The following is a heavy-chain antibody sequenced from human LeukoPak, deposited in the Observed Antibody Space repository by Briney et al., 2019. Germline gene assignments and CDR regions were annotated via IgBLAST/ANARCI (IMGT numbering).Heavy chain of an antibody. V-gene: IGHV3-23*01. CDR3: AKGPVVTFDI. Sequence: PGGSLRLSCAASGFTFSSYAMNWVRQAPGKGLEWVSSINESGGTTDYADSVKGRFTISRDNSKNMLYLQMSSLRAEDTAVYYCAKGPVVTFDIWGQGTMVTVSS. CDR1: GFTFSSYA. J-gene: IGHJ3*02. CDR2: INESGGTT. D-gene: IGHD2-15*01.